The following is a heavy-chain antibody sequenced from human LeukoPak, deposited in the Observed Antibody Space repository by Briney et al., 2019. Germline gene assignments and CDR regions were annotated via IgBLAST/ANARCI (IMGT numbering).Heavy chain of an antibody. D-gene: IGHD3-22*01. CDR3: ARAARYYYDSSGYYATFDY. J-gene: IGHJ4*02. CDR2: IYHSGST. V-gene: IGHV4-38-2*02. Sequence: SETLSLTCTISGYSISSGYYWGWIRQPPGKGLEWIGSIYHSGSTYYNPSLKSRVTISVDTSKNQFSLKLSSVTAADTAVYYCARAARYYYDSSGYYATFDYWGQGTLVTVSS. CDR1: GYSISSGYY.